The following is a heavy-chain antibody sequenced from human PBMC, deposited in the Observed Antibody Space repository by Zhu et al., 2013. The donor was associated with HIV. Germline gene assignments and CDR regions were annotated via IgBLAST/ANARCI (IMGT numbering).Heavy chain of an antibody. J-gene: IGHJ3*02. CDR3: ARARYCSGGSCYLSYDAFDI. D-gene: IGHD2-15*01. Sequence: QVQLVQSGAEVKKPGASVKVSCKASGYTFTSYGISWVRQAPGQGLEWMGWISAYNGNTNYAQKLQGRVTMTTDTSTSTAYMELRSLRSDDTAVYYCARARYCSGGSCYLSYDAFDIWGQGTMVTVSS. CDR1: GYTFTSYG. CDR2: ISAYNGNT. V-gene: IGHV1-18*01.